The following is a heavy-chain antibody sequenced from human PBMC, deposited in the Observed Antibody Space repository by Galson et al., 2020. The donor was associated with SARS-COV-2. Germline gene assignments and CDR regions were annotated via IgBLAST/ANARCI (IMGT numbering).Heavy chain of an antibody. CDR2: IYPGDSDT. V-gene: IGHV5-51*01. D-gene: IGHD3-22*01. Sequence: GESLKISCKGSGYSFTSYWIGWVRQMPGKGLEWMGIIYPGDSDTRYSPSFQGQVTISADKSISTAYLQWSSLKASDTAMYYCAIRPREPKHYYYDSSGYPSYYFDYWGQGTLVTVSS. CDR3: AIRPREPKHYYYDSSGYPSYYFDY. CDR1: GYSFTSYW. J-gene: IGHJ4*02.